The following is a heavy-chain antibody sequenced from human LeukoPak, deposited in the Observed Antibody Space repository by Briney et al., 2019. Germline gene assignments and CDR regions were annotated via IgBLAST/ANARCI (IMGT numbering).Heavy chain of an antibody. CDR2: ISGSGGRT. CDR3: AKVRAPRQYYFDY. J-gene: IGHJ4*02. CDR1: GFTFSSYV. V-gene: IGHV3-23*01. Sequence: GGSPRLSCAASGFTFSSYVMSWVRQAPGKGLEWVSAISGSGGRTYYADSVKGRFTISRDNSKNTLYLQMNSLRAEDTAVYYCAKVRAPRQYYFDYWGQGTLVTVSS. D-gene: IGHD1-26*01.